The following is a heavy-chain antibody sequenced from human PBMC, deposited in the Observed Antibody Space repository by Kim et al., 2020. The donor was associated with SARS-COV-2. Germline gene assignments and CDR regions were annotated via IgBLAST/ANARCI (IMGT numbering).Heavy chain of an antibody. D-gene: IGHD6-13*01. CDR3: AKDHRLLAAAGTIGAGFDY. V-gene: IGHV3-30*02. Sequence: GRFTISRDNSKNTLYLQMNSLRAEDTAVYYCAKDHRLLAAAGTIGAGFDYWGQGTLVTVSS. J-gene: IGHJ4*02.